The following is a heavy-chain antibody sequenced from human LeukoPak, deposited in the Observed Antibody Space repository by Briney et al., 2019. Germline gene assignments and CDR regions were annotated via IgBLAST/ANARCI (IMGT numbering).Heavy chain of an antibody. CDR1: GYPFSNYD. CDR2: MNPKSGNT. Sequence: ASVKVSCKASGYPFSNYDINWVRQAPGQGLEWMGWMNPKSGNTGYGQKFQGRVTMTRVTSITTAYMELRSLRSDDTAVYYCTKASLAFGTKYFDPWGQGTLVSVSS. J-gene: IGHJ5*02. D-gene: IGHD3-10*01. V-gene: IGHV1-8*01. CDR3: TKASLAFGTKYFDP.